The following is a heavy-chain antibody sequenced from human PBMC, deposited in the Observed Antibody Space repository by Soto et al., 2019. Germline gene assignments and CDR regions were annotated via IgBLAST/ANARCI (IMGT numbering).Heavy chain of an antibody. CDR1: GFSLSTSGVG. CDR3: AHSTDTTMALDY. D-gene: IGHD5-18*01. J-gene: IGHJ4*02. Sequence: QIALKESGPTLVKPTQTLTLTCTFSGFSLSTSGVGVGWIRQPPGRALEWLALIYWDDDKRYSPSLKTRLTITKDTSKNHVVRTMTNMDHVDTATYYCAHSTDTTMALDYWGQGTLGTVSS. V-gene: IGHV2-5*02. CDR2: IYWDDDK.